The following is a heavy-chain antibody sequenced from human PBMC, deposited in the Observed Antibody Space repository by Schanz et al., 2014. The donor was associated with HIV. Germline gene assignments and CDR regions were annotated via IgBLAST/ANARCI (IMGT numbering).Heavy chain of an antibody. J-gene: IGHJ4*02. CDR3: AKMARSVAANTNFDY. CDR2: TSSDGSGK. Sequence: QVQLVESGGDLVKPGRSLRLSCAASGFSFSDFALHWVRQAPGRGLEWLAVTSSDGSGKFYVDSVKGRFTISRDNSKSILYLQMSSLRREDTAVYYCAKMARSVAANTNFDYWGQGTLVTVSS. CDR1: GFSFSDFA. D-gene: IGHD6-19*01. V-gene: IGHV3-30*18.